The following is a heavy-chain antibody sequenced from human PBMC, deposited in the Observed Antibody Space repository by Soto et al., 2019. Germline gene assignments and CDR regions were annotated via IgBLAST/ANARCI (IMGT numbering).Heavy chain of an antibody. CDR2: IIPLFGTP. CDR3: ARDRDDYGSGNYYNRIDF. Sequence: QVQLVQSGAEVKKPGSSVKVSCKASGGIFSTYAISWLRQAPEQGLEWMGGIIPLFGTPNYAQRLQGRVTITADESTSTAYMGLSRLRSEDTAVYYCARDRDDYGSGNYYNRIDFWGQGTLVTVSS. V-gene: IGHV1-69*01. D-gene: IGHD3-10*01. J-gene: IGHJ4*02. CDR1: GGIFSTYA.